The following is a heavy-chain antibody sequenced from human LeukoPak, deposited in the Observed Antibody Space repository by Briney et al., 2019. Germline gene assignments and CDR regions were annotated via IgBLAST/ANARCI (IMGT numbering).Heavy chain of an antibody. D-gene: IGHD4/OR15-4a*01. CDR2: INHSGST. CDR3: ARLKSRKPYFDY. V-gene: IGHV4-34*01. J-gene: IGHJ4*02. Sequence: SETLSLTCAVYGGSFSGYYWSRIRQPPGKGLEWIGEINHSGSTNYNPSLKSRVTISADTSKNQFSLKLSSVTAADTAVYYCARLKSRKPYFDYWGQGTLVTVSS. CDR1: GGSFSGYY.